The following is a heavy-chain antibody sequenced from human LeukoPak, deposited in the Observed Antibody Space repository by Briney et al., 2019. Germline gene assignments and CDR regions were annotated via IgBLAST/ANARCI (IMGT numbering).Heavy chain of an antibody. CDR1: GGSFSGYY. J-gene: IGHJ6*03. D-gene: IGHD3-3*01. Sequence: SETLSLTCAVSGGSFSGYYWSWIRQPPGKGLEWIGEINHSGSTNYNPSLKSRVTISVDTSKNQFSLKLSSVTAADTAVYYCARGFTYYDFWSGPNVDYYMDVWGKGTTVTVSS. CDR2: INHSGST. V-gene: IGHV4-34*01. CDR3: ARGFTYYDFWSGPNVDYYMDV.